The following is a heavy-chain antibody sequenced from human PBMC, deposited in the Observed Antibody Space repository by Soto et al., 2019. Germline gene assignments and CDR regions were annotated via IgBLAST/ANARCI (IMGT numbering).Heavy chain of an antibody. D-gene: IGHD2-2*01. V-gene: IGHV6-1*01. CDR3: AKEGEVPAAVGYFDS. CDR2: TYYRSKWYN. J-gene: IGHJ4*02. Sequence: SETLSLPCAISGDSVSSNITAWNWIRLSPSRGLEWLARTYYRSKWYNDYALSVKSRITINPDTSKNQFSLQLNSVTPEDTAVYYCAKEGEVPAAVGYFDSWGQGTLVTVSS. CDR1: GDSVSSNITA.